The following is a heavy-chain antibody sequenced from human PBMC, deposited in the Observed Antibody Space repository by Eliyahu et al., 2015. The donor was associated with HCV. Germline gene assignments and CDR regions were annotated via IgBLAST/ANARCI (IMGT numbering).Heavy chain of an antibody. CDR3: AKDQRYYDMLTGPPSFDY. CDR2: ISGSGXRT. CDR1: GITFSNYA. J-gene: IGHJ4*02. Sequence: EVQMLESGGGLVQPGGSLXLSCAASGITFSNYAXSWVRQAPGKGLEWVSGISGSGXRTYYADSVKGRFTISRDNSKNTLYLQMNSLSSEDTAVYKCAKDQRYYDMLTGPPSFDYWGQGTLVTVSS. V-gene: IGHV3-23*01. D-gene: IGHD3-9*01.